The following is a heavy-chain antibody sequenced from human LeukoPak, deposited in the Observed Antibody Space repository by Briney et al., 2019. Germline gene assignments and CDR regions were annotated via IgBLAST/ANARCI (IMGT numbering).Heavy chain of an antibody. CDR1: GFTFDDYG. Sequence: PVGSLRLSCAASGFTFDDYGMSWVRQAPGKGLEWVSGIYWYGGSTGYADSVKGRFTISRDNAKNSLYLQMNSLRAEDTALYYCARARWLQFRYYYMDVWGKGTTVTVSS. CDR2: IYWYGGST. V-gene: IGHV3-20*04. CDR3: ARARWLQFRYYYMDV. J-gene: IGHJ6*03. D-gene: IGHD5-24*01.